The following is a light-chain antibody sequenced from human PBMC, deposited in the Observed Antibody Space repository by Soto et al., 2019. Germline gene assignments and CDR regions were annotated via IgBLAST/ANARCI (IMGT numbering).Light chain of an antibody. Sequence: DIQMTQSPSSLSASVGDRVTITCQASQGIRHYLAWYQQKPGKVPKLLIYEASNLQSGVPSRFSGSGSGTDFTLTISSLQPEDFATYYCQQSYSTLITFGQGTRLEIK. CDR1: QGIRHY. CDR3: QQSYSTLIT. J-gene: IGKJ5*01. V-gene: IGKV1-27*01. CDR2: EAS.